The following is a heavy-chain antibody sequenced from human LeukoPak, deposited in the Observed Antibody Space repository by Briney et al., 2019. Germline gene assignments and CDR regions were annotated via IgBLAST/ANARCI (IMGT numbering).Heavy chain of an antibody. CDR3: ARAYYDFWSGYYNIHYYYGMDV. Sequence: SVKVSFKASGGTFSSYAISWVRQAPGQGLEWMGGIIPIFGTANYAQKFQGRVTITADESTSTAYMELSSLRSEDTAVYYCARAYYDFWSGYYNIHYYYGMDVWGQGTTVTVSS. V-gene: IGHV1-69*01. CDR2: IIPIFGTA. CDR1: GGTFSSYA. J-gene: IGHJ6*02. D-gene: IGHD3-3*01.